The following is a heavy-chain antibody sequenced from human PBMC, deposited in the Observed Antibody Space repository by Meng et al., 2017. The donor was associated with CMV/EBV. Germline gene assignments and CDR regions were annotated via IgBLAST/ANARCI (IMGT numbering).Heavy chain of an antibody. Sequence: GESLKISCAASGFTFSSYSMNWVRQAPGKGLEWVSYISSSSSTIYYADSVKGRFTIPRDNAKNSLYLQMNSLRAEDTAVYYCWRFGVSQGFDYWGQGTLVTVSS. CDR2: ISSSSSTI. CDR3: WRFGVSQGFDY. CDR1: GFTFSSYS. D-gene: IGHD3-10*01. V-gene: IGHV3-48*04. J-gene: IGHJ4*02.